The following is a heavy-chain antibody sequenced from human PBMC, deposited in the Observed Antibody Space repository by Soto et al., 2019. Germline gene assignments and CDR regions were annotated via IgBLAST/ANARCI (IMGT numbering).Heavy chain of an antibody. CDR2: IIPIFGTA. J-gene: IGHJ3*02. V-gene: IGHV1-69*12. CDR3: ARARSSGYFFAI. D-gene: IGHD3-22*01. Sequence: QVQLVQSGAEVKKPGSSVKVSCKASGGTFSSYAISWVRQAPGQGLEWMGGIIPIFGTANYAQKFQGRVXIXAXASTSTAYMELSSLRSEDTAVYYCARARSSGYFFAIWGQGTMVTVSS. CDR1: GGTFSSYA.